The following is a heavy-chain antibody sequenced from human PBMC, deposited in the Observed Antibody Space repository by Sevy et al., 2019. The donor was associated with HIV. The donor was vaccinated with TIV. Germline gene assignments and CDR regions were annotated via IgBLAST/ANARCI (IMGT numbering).Heavy chain of an antibody. CDR3: ATTKDYYDSSGSPFDY. CDR2: FDPEDGET. CDR1: GYTLTQLS. D-gene: IGHD3-22*01. J-gene: IGHJ4*02. V-gene: IGHV1-24*01. Sequence: ASVKVSCKVSGYTLTQLSMHWVRQAPGKGLEWMGSFDPEDGETLYAQKFQGRVTMTEDTSTDTAYVELRSLRSEDTAVYYCATTKDYYDSSGSPFDYWGQGTLVTVSS.